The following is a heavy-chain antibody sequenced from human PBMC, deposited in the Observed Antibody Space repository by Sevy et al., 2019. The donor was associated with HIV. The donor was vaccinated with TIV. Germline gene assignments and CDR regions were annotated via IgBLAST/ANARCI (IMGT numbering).Heavy chain of an antibody. V-gene: IGHV3-23*01. CDR3: GKGGGGHYDPDEIGYYFYYYNMDV. CDR1: GFSFDSYG. D-gene: IGHD3-22*01. CDR2: ISGSGTRT. Sequence: GGSLRLSCAVSGFSFDSYGMTWVRQAPGKGLEWVSGISGSGTRTYYADSVKGRFSISRDNSKNRLYLQMNSLRSEDTANYYCGKGGGGHYDPDEIGYYFYYYNMDVWGKGTTVTVSS. J-gene: IGHJ6*03.